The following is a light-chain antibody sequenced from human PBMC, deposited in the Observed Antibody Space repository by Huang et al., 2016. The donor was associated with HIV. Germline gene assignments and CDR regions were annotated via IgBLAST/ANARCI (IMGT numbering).Light chain of an antibody. CDR2: GSS. CDR1: QSVFKN. CDR3: QQYNTSPRT. V-gene: IGKV3-15*01. Sequence: ENLMTQSPSTLSVSPGESATLSGRASQSVFKNLAWYQQKTGQAPKLLIYGSSTRAAGIPARFSGSGSGTAFTLTISSLQSEDFAVYYCQQYNTSPRTFGQGTKVEV. J-gene: IGKJ1*01.